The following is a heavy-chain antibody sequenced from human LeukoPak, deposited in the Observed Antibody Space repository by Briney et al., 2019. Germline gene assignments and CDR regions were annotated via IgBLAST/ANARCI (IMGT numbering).Heavy chain of an antibody. CDR3: ARDRGRYYDSRGFYWGYYFDS. CDR1: GFTFSSYW. Sequence: GGSLRLSCAASGFTFSSYWMHWVRHAPGKGLVWVSRINSDGSSTSYADSVKGRFTISRDNSKDTLYLQMSSVRVDDTAVYYCARDRGRYYDSRGFYWGYYFDSWGQGILVTVST. D-gene: IGHD3-22*01. CDR2: INSDGSST. J-gene: IGHJ4*02. V-gene: IGHV3-74*01.